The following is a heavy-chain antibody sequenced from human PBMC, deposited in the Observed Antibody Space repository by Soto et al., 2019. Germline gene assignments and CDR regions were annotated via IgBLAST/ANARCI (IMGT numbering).Heavy chain of an antibody. D-gene: IGHD3-22*01. J-gene: IGHJ3*02. Sequence: EVQLVESGGGLVKPGGSLRLSCAASGFTFSSYSMNWVRQAPGKGLEWVSSISSSSSYIYYADSVKGRFTISRDNAKNSLYLQMNSLRAEDTAVYYCARVNEITMIVVVTPAKDAFDIWGQGTMVTVSS. V-gene: IGHV3-21*01. CDR2: ISSSSSYI. CDR1: GFTFSSYS. CDR3: ARVNEITMIVVVTPAKDAFDI.